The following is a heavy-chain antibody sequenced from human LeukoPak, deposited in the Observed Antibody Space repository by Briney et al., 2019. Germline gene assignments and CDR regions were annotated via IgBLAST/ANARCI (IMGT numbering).Heavy chain of an antibody. V-gene: IGHV1-69*04. Sequence: SVKVSCKASGGTFSSYTISWVRQAPGQGLEWMGRIIPIPGIANYAQKFQGRVTITADKSTSTAYMELSSLRSEGTAVYYCATEGDGYCSSTSCQHYYYYMDVWGKGTTVTVSS. D-gene: IGHD2-2*03. CDR1: GGTFSSYT. CDR2: IIPIPGIA. J-gene: IGHJ6*03. CDR3: ATEGDGYCSSTSCQHYYYYMDV.